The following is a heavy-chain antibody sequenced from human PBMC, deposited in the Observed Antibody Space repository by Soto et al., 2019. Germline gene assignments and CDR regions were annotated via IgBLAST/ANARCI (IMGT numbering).Heavy chain of an antibody. D-gene: IGHD4-17*01. V-gene: IGHV3-30-3*01. CDR3: ARDIYGDYGGWFDP. CDR2: ISYDGSNK. Sequence: PGGSLRLSCAASGFTFSSYAMHWVRQAPGKGLEWVAVISYDGSNKYYADSVKGRFTISRDNSKNTLYLQMNSLRAEVTAVYYCARDIYGDYGGWFDPWGQGTLVTVSS. J-gene: IGHJ5*02. CDR1: GFTFSSYA.